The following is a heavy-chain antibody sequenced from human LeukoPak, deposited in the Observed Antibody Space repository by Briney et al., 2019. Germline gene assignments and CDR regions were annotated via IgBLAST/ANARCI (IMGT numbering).Heavy chain of an antibody. CDR2: IIPIFGTA. Sequence: SVKVSCKASGGTFSSYAISWVRQAPGQGLEWMGGIIPIFGTANYAQKFQGRVTITADESTSTAYMELSSLRSEDTAVYYCASTSLLWFGELSRYNWFDPWGQGTLVTVSS. CDR1: GGTFSSYA. J-gene: IGHJ5*02. V-gene: IGHV1-69*01. CDR3: ASTSLLWFGELSRYNWFDP. D-gene: IGHD3-10*01.